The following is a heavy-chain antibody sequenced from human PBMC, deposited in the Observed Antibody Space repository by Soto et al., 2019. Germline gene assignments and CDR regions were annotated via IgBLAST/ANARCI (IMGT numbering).Heavy chain of an antibody. Sequence: SGPTLVNPTQTLTLTCTFSGFSLSTGGMGVGWIRQPPGKALEWLALIYWDGDRRYRPSLMSRLTIAKDTSKNQVVPTMTNMDPVDTATYYCVHSRCGGDCLQSYSSHYYYGMDIWGQGTTVTVSS. CDR1: GFSLSTGGMG. J-gene: IGHJ6*02. V-gene: IGHV2-5*02. CDR2: IYWDGDR. CDR3: VHSRCGGDCLQSYSSHYYYGMDI. D-gene: IGHD2-21*02.